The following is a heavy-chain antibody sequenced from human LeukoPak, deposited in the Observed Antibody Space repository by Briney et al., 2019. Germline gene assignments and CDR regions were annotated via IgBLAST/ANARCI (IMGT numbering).Heavy chain of an antibody. J-gene: IGHJ4*02. CDR2: ISSSSSYI. Sequence: GGSLRLSCAASGFTFSSYSMNWVRQAPGKGLEWVSSISSSSSYIYYADSVKGRFTISRDNAKNSLYLQMNSLRAEDTAVYYCARGITSGPRRYDVRNFDYWGQGTPVTVSS. V-gene: IGHV3-21*01. D-gene: IGHD5-12*01. CDR1: GFTFSSYS. CDR3: ARGITSGPRRYDVRNFDY.